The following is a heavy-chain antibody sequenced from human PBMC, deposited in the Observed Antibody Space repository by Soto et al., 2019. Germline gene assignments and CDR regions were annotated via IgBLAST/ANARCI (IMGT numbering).Heavy chain of an antibody. Sequence: GGSLRLSCAASGFTVSSNYMSWVRQAPGKGLEWVSVIYSGGSTYYADSVKGRFTISRDNSKNTLYLQMNSLRAEDTAVYYCAKLSSGSLGYFDYWGQGNMVTVSS. V-gene: IGHV3-53*01. J-gene: IGHJ4*02. CDR2: IYSGGST. CDR1: GFTVSSNY. CDR3: AKLSSGSLGYFDY. D-gene: IGHD3-22*01.